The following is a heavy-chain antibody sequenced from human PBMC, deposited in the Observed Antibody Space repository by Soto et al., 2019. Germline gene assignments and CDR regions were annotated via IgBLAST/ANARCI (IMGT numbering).Heavy chain of an antibody. Sequence: SETLSLTCTVSGGSIRNGNYYWSWIRQLPGKGLEWIGNIYYIGTTSYNPSLKSRVIISIDTSKNQFSLELTSVLAADTAVYYCAKNETTRPWFDPWGQGTLVTVSS. V-gene: IGHV4-31*03. CDR1: GGSIRNGNYY. J-gene: IGHJ5*02. CDR2: IYYIGTT. CDR3: AKNETTRPWFDP. D-gene: IGHD1-1*01.